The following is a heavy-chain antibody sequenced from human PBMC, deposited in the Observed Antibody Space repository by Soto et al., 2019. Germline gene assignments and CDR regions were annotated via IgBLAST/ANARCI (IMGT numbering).Heavy chain of an antibody. CDR1: GDSVSSNSAA. CDR3: ARDRVVVVPAAPTKLYYYYGMDV. J-gene: IGHJ6*02. V-gene: IGHV6-1*01. CDR2: TYYRSKWYN. D-gene: IGHD2-2*01. Sequence: PSQTLSLTCAISGDSVSSNSAAWNWIRQSPSRGLEWLGRTYYRSKWYNDYAVSVKSRITINPDTSKNQFSLQLNSVTPEDTAVYYCARDRVVVVPAAPTKLYYYYGMDVWGQGTTVTVSS.